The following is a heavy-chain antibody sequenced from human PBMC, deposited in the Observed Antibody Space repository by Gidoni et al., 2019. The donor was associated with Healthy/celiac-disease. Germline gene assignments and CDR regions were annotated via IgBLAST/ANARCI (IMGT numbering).Heavy chain of an antibody. D-gene: IGHD7-27*01. J-gene: IGHJ2*01. V-gene: IGHV1-46*01. CDR1: GYTFTSYY. CDR3: ARVGLVKGVGNWYFDL. Sequence: QVQLVQSGAEVKKPGASVTVSCKASGYTFTSYYMHWLRQAPGQGLEWMGIINLSGGSTSYEQKFQGRVTMTRDTSPSTVYMELSSLRSGDSAVYYCARVGLVKGVGNWYFDLWGRGTLVTVSS. CDR2: INLSGGST.